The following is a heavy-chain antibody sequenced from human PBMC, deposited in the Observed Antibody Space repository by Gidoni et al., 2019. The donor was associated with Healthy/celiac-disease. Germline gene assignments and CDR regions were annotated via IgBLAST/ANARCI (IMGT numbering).Heavy chain of an antibody. CDR3: ARGKGYSSSWYDGEGQGDY. D-gene: IGHD6-13*01. CDR1: GCTFTGSY. J-gene: IGHJ4*02. V-gene: IGHV1-2*02. CDR2: INPNSGGT. Sequence: QVQLVHSGAEVKKPGASVKVSCKASGCTFTGSYMHWVRKAPGQGLEWLGWINPNSGGTNYAQKFQGRVTMTRDTSSSTAYMERSRLRSDDTAVYYCARGKGYSSSWYDGEGQGDYWGQGTLVTVSS.